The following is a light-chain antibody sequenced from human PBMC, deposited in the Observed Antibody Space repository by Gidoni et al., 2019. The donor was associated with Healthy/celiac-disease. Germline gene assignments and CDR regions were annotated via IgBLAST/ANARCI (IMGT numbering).Light chain of an antibody. CDR1: SSNIGAGYD. CDR3: QSYDSSLSGWV. Sequence: VTTSCTGSSSNIGAGYDVHWYKQLPGTAPKLLIYGNSNRPSGVPDRFSGSKSGTSASLAITGLQAEDEADYYCQSYDSSLSGWVFGGGTKLTVL. V-gene: IGLV1-40*01. CDR2: GNS. J-gene: IGLJ3*02.